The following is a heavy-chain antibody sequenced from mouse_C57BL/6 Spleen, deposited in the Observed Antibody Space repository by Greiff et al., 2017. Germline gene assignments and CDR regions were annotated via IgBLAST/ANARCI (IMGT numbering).Heavy chain of an antibody. CDR3: ARWGYYDYDEGFAY. CDR1: GYTFTGYW. CDR2: ILPGSGST. V-gene: IGHV1-9*01. D-gene: IGHD2-4*01. Sequence: QVQLQQSGAELMKPGASVKLSCKATGYTFTGYWIEWVKQRPGHGLEWIGEILPGSGSTNYNEKFKGKATFTADTSTNTAYMQLSSLTTEDSAIYYCARWGYYDYDEGFAYWGQGTLVTVSA. J-gene: IGHJ3*01.